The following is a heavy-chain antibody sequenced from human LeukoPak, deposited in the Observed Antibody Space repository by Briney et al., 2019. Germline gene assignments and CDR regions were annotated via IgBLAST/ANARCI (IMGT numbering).Heavy chain of an antibody. J-gene: IGHJ4*02. Sequence: PGGSLRLSCAASGFTFSSYAMHWVRQAPGKGLEWVAVISYDGSNKYYADSVKGRFTISRDNSKNTLYLQMNSLRAEDTAVYYCARALRVIAVAPTGYWGQGTLVTVSS. CDR3: ARALRVIAVAPTGY. V-gene: IGHV3-30-3*01. D-gene: IGHD6-19*01. CDR1: GFTFSSYA. CDR2: ISYDGSNK.